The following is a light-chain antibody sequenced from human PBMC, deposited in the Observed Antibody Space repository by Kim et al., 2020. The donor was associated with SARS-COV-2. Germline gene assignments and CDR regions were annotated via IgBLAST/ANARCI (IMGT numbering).Light chain of an antibody. V-gene: IGKV1-39*01. J-gene: IGKJ1*01. CDR2: GAS. CDR3: QQSQPTSTWT. CDR1: LNVLTY. Sequence: SVGDTITINCRAGLNVLTYLHWYQQKRGKAPNLLIYGASTLHSGVPSRFSGNGSGTDFSLTISPLQAEDFATYYCQQSQPTSTWTFGQGTKVDIK.